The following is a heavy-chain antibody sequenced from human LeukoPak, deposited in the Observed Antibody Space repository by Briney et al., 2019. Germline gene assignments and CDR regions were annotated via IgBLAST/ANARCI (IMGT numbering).Heavy chain of an antibody. CDR3: ARDLTTVTDYYGMDV. V-gene: IGHV3-21*01. CDR1: GFTFSSYS. J-gene: IGHJ6*02. D-gene: IGHD4-17*01. CDR2: ISSSSSYI. Sequence: KPGGSLRLSCAASGFTFSSYSMNWVRQAPGKGLEWVSSISSSSSYIYYADSVKGRFTISRDNAKNSLYLQMNSLRAEDTAVYYCARDLTTVTDYYGMDVWGQGTTVTVSS.